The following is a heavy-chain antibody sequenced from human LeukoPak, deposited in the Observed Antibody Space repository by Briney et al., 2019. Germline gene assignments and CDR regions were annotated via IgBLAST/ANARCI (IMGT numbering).Heavy chain of an antibody. CDR2: IYTSGST. V-gene: IGHV4-61*02. Sequence: SQTLSLTCTVSGGSISSGSYYWSWIRQPAGKGLEWIGRIYTSGSTNYNPSLKSRVTISVDTSKNQFSLKLSSVTAADTAVYYCARGVTTVTTINWFDPWGQGTLVTFSS. D-gene: IGHD4-17*01. CDR1: GGSISSGSYY. J-gene: IGHJ5*02. CDR3: ARGVTTVTTINWFDP.